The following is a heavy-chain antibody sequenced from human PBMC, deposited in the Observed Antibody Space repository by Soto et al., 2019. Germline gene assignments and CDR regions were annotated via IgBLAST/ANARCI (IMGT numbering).Heavy chain of an antibody. CDR3: ARELGPLSAPSYYGMDV. Sequence: QVQLVESGGGVVQPGRSLRLSCAASGFTFSSYAIHWVRQAPGKGLEWVAVISYDGSNKYYADSVKGRFTISRDNSKNTLYLQMNSLRAEDTAVYYCARELGPLSAPSYYGMDVWGQGTTVTVSS. CDR2: ISYDGSNK. J-gene: IGHJ6*02. CDR1: GFTFSSYA. V-gene: IGHV3-30-3*01. D-gene: IGHD7-27*01.